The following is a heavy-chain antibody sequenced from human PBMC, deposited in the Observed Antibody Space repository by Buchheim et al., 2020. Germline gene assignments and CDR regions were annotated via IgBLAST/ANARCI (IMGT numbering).Heavy chain of an antibody. CDR1: GFTFSSYI. CDR2: ISSSSRTI. D-gene: IGHD2-21*02. CDR3: ARDQVGDLDY. V-gene: IGHV3-48*01. J-gene: IGHJ4*02. Sequence: EVQLVESGGGLVQPGGSLRLSCAASGFTFSSYIMNWVRQAPGKGLEWVSYISSSSRTIYYADSVKGRFTISRDNDQKPLYLQMNSLRAEDTAVYYCARDQVGDLDYWGQGTL.